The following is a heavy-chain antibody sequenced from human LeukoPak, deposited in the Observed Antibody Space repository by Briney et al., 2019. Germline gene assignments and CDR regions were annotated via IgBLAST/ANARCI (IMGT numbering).Heavy chain of an antibody. J-gene: IGHJ4*02. D-gene: IGHD3-9*01. CDR1: GGSISSSSYY. CDR2: IYYSGST. CDR3: ARSEGDGPYDILTGYSFDY. V-gene: IGHV4-39*07. Sequence: SETLSLTCTVSGGSISSSSYYWGWIRQPPGKGLEWIGSIYYSGSTYYNPSLKSRVTISVDTSKNQFSLKLSSVTAADTAVYYCARSEGDGPYDILTGYSFDYWGQGTLVTVSS.